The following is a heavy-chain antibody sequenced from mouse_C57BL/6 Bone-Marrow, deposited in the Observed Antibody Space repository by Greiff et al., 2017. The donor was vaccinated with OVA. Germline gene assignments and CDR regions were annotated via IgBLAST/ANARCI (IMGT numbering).Heavy chain of an antibody. Sequence: VQLQQPGAELVKPGASVKLSCKASGYTFTSYWMHWVKQRPGQGLEWIGMIHPSSGSTNYNEKFKSKATLTVDKSSSTAYMQRSMLTSEDSAVYYCQGTWFAYWGQGTLVTVSA. J-gene: IGHJ3*01. CDR1: GYTFTSYW. CDR3: QGTWFAY. CDR2: IHPSSGST. V-gene: IGHV1-64*01.